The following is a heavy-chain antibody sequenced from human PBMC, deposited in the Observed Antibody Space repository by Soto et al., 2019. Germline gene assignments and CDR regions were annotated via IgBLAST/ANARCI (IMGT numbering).Heavy chain of an antibody. D-gene: IGHD3-3*01. CDR1: GYTFTSYG. CDR3: ARDLGYYDFWSGWRALQSIDY. CDR2: ISAYNGNT. J-gene: IGHJ4*02. V-gene: IGHV1-18*01. Sequence: GASVKVSCKASGYTFTSYGISWVRQAPGQGXEWMGWISAYNGNTNYAQKLQGRVTMTTDTSTSTAYMELRSLRSDDTAVYYCARDLGYYDFWSGWRALQSIDYWGQGSLVTVSS.